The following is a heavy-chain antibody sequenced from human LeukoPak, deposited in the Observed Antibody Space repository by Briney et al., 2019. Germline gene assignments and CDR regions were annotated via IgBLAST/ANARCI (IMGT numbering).Heavy chain of an antibody. J-gene: IGHJ4*02. CDR1: GFTFSSYG. CDR3: AKVGVLAGSKYFDY. D-gene: IGHD3-10*01. Sequence: PGGSLRLSCAASGFTFSSYGMHWVRQAPGKGLEWVTFIRYDGSNKYYAVSVKGRFTISRDNSKNTLDLQMNSLRGEDTAVYYCAKVGVLAGSKYFDYWGQGTLVTVSS. V-gene: IGHV3-30*02. CDR2: IRYDGSNK.